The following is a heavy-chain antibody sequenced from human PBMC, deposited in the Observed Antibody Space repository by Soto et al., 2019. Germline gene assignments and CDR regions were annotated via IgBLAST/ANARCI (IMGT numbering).Heavy chain of an antibody. J-gene: IGHJ6*02. D-gene: IGHD3-3*01. Sequence: QVQLVQSGAEVKKPGASVKVSCKASGYTFTRSGISWVRQAPGQGLEWLGWINPDNGNTNYAQHLQGRGSLTTDTPKSTAYMDRRSLRSDDTAVYYCARDQGITTFGVYSMYYYGMDVWGQGTTVTVSS. CDR1: GYTFTRSG. V-gene: IGHV1-18*01. CDR3: ARDQGITTFGVYSMYYYGMDV. CDR2: INPDNGNT.